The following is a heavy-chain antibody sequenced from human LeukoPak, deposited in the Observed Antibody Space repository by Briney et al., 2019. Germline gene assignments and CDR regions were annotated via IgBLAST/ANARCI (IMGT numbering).Heavy chain of an antibody. CDR3: ARGDDYGDYWGLY. V-gene: IGHV1-18*01. CDR2: ISTYNGNT. J-gene: IGHJ4*02. Sequence: ASVKVSCKASGYTFTKYGITWVRQAPGQGLEWMGWISTYNGNTNYAQKLQGRVTMTTDTSTSTAYMELRSLVSDDAAVYYCARGDDYGDYWGLYWGQGTLVTVSS. D-gene: IGHD4-17*01. CDR1: GYTFTKYG.